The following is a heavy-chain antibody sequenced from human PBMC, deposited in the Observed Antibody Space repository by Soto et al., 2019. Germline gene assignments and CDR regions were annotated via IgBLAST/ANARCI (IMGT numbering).Heavy chain of an antibody. V-gene: IGHV3-33*08. Sequence: GGSLRLSCVASGFAFSSYGMHWVRQAPGKGLEWLAVIWYDGSIKYYADSVKGRFTISRDDSKNTLYLQMDSLRVEDSAIYYCPRAFSPGVAGRLFDFWGLGTPVTVSS. CDR3: PRAFSPGVAGRLFDF. J-gene: IGHJ4*02. D-gene: IGHD6-19*01. CDR1: GFAFSSYG. CDR2: IWYDGSIK.